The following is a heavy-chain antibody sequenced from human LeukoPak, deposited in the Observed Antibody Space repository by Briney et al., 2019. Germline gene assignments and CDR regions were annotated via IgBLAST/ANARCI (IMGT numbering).Heavy chain of an antibody. CDR2: INHSGST. Sequence: PSETLSLTCAVYGGSFSGYYWSWIRQPPGKGLEWIGEINHSGSTNYNPSLKSRVTISVDTSKNQFSLKLSSVTAADTAVYYCARRGREWLVLHGTRWFDPWGQGTLVTVSS. D-gene: IGHD6-19*01. V-gene: IGHV4-34*01. CDR1: GGSFSGYY. J-gene: IGHJ5*02. CDR3: ARRGREWLVLHGTRWFDP.